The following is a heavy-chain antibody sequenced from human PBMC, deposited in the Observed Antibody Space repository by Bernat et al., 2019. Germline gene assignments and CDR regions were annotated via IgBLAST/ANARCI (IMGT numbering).Heavy chain of an antibody. Sequence: QVQVVQSGAEVKKPGASVKVSYKASGYTFTSYYMHWVRQAPGQGLEWMGVINPSGGSTSYAQKFQGRVTMTRDTSTSTVYMELSSLRSEDTAVYYCARDSPYGGRYDAFDIWGQGTMVTVSS. CDR2: INPSGGST. J-gene: IGHJ3*02. V-gene: IGHV1-46*01. D-gene: IGHD4-23*01. CDR1: GYTFTSYY. CDR3: ARDSPYGGRYDAFDI.